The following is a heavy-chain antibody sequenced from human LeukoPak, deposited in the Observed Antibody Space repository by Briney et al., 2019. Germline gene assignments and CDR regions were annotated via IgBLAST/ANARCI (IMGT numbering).Heavy chain of an antibody. V-gene: IGHV4-39*01. CDR3: ARHPPGYYDFWSGYCDY. Sequence: SETLSLTCTVSGGSIISSRYHWDWIRQAPGKGLAWIGGIYSDGKTYYSSSLKSRVTISVEASKNQFSLKLSSVTAADTAVYYCARHPPGYYDFWSGYCDYWGQGTLVTVSS. CDR2: IYSDGKT. D-gene: IGHD3-3*01. J-gene: IGHJ4*02. CDR1: GGSIISSRYH.